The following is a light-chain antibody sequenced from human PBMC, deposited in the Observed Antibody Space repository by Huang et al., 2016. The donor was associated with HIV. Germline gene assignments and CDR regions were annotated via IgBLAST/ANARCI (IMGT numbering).Light chain of an antibody. CDR2: GAS. J-gene: IGKJ3*01. CDR1: QNVSSD. CDR3: QQYNKWPLFT. Sequence: VMTQSPVTLSVSPGERATLSCRASQNVSSDLAWYQQRPGHPPRLLMYGASTRVTGLPARFSGSGSGTEFTLTISSLQSEDFAVYYCQQYNKWPLFTFGPGTKVDIK. V-gene: IGKV3-15*01.